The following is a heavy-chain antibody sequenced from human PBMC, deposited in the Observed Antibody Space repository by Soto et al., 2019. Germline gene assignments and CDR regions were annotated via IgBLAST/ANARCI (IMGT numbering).Heavy chain of an antibody. CDR1: GFTVSSNY. CDR2: IYSGGST. Sequence: GGSLRLSCAASGFTVSSNYMSWVRQAPGKGLEWVSVIYSGGSTYYADSVKGRFTISRDNSKNTLYLQMNSLRAEDTAVYYCVRRAPIKGDHGFAFDIWGQGTMVTVSS. V-gene: IGHV3-66*04. CDR3: VRRAPIKGDHGFAFDI. D-gene: IGHD3-10*01. J-gene: IGHJ3*02.